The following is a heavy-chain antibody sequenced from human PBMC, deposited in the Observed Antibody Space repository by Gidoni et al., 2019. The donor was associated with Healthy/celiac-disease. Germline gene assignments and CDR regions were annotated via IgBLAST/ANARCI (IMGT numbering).Heavy chain of an antibody. V-gene: IGHV3-64D*06. J-gene: IGHJ4*02. CDR1: GFTFSSYA. Sequence: EVQLVESGGGLVQPGGSLRLSCSASGFTFSSYAMRWVRQAPGKGLEYVSASSSNGGGTYYADSVKGRFTISRDNSKNTLYLQMSSLRAEDTAVYYCVKEMTNHAISDGYWGQGTLVTVSS. CDR2: SSSNGGGT. CDR3: VKEMTNHAISDGY.